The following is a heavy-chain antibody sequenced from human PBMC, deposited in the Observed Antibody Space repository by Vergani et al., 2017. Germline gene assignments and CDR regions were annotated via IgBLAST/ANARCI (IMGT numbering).Heavy chain of an antibody. CDR2: IYPGDSDT. Sequence: EVQLVQSGAEVKKPGESLKISCKGSGYSFTSYWIGWVRQMPGKGLEWMGIIYPGDSDTRYSPSFQGQVTISADKSISTAYLQWSSLKASDTAIYYCARHRGWGLVVVAATPWYYYYGMDVWGQGTTVTVSS. CDR1: GYSFTSYW. V-gene: IGHV5-51*01. J-gene: IGHJ6*02. CDR3: ARHRGWGLVVVAATPWYYYYGMDV. D-gene: IGHD2-15*01.